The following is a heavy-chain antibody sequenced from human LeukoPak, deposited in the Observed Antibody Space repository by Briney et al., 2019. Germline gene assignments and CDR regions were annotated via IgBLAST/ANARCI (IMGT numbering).Heavy chain of an antibody. CDR1: GFTFSNAW. D-gene: IGHD3-10*01. V-gene: IGHV3-15*01. J-gene: IGHJ4*02. Sequence: GGSLRLSCAASGFTFSNAWMSWVRQAPGKGLEWVGRIKSKTDGGTTDCAAPVKGRFTISRDDSKNTLYLQMNSLKTEDTAVYYCTFYLLWFGELLSYWGQGTLVTVSS. CDR3: TFYLLWFGELLSY. CDR2: IKSKTDGGTT.